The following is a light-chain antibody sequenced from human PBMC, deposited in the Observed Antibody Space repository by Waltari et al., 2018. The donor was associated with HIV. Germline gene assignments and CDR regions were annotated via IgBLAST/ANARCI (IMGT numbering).Light chain of an antibody. J-gene: IGLJ2*01. V-gene: IGLV3-19*01. CDR3: NSRDSSCVV. CDR2: GKN. Sequence: SSELTQDPAVAVALGQTVRITCQGDSLRSNYASWYQQKPGQAPVLVIYGKNNRPSGIPDRFSGSSSGNTASLTITGAQAQDEADSYCNSRDSSCVVFGGGTKLTVL. CDR1: SLRSNY.